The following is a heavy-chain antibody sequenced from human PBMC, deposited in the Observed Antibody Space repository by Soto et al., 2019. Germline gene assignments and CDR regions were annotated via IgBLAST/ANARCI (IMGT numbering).Heavy chain of an antibody. CDR3: VRGHGDYEAIRRQVFDY. Sequence: EVRLVESGGGLVQAGDSLRLSCAASGFRFSYYWMNWVRQAPGKGLEWVANVKEDGSEEFYVDSVRGRFTVSRDNARNSLYLQMNGLRVEDTAVYYCVRGHGDYEAIRRQVFDYWGQGALVAVSS. J-gene: IGHJ4*02. D-gene: IGHD4-17*01. V-gene: IGHV3-7*04. CDR1: GFRFSYYW. CDR2: VKEDGSEE.